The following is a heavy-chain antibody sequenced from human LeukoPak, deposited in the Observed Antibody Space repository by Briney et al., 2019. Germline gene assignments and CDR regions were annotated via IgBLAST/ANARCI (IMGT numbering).Heavy chain of an antibody. CDR1: GGSIGSYY. CDR3: ARVKYSYGYSFDY. Sequence: PSETLSLTCTVSGGSIGSYYWSWIRQPPGKGLEWIGYISYIGGTNYNPSLKSRVTISIDTSKNQFSLKLSSVTAADTAVYYCARVKYSYGYSFDYWDQGTLVTVSS. V-gene: IGHV4-59*01. D-gene: IGHD5-18*01. J-gene: IGHJ4*02. CDR2: ISYIGGT.